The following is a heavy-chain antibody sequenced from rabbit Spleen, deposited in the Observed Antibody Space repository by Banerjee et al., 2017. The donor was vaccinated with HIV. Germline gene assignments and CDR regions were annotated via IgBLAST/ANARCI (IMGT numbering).Heavy chain of an antibody. CDR3: ARDTSSSFSSYGMDL. J-gene: IGHJ6*01. Sequence: QLVESGGGLVQPGGSLKLSCKASGFDFSRYYVSWVRQAPGKGLEWIGDIDPIFGIAVYASWVNGRFTISSHNAQNTLYLQLNSLTAADTATYFCARDTSSSFSSYGMDLWGQGTLVTVS. CDR2: IDPIFGIA. D-gene: IGHD1-1*01. CDR1: GFDFSRYY. V-gene: IGHV1S7*01.